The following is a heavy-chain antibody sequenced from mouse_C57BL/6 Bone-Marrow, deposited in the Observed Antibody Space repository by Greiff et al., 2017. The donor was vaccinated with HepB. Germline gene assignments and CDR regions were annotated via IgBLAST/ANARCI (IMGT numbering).Heavy chain of an antibody. Sequence: VQLQQSDAELVKPGASVKISCKVSGYTFTDHTIHWMKQRPEQGLEWIGYIYPRDGSTKYNEKFKGKATLTADKSSSTAYMQLNSLTSEDSAVYFCARGYYGNYRGYYFDYWGQGTTLTVSS. CDR2: IYPRDGST. V-gene: IGHV1-78*01. CDR1: GYTFTDHT. CDR3: ARGYYGNYRGYYFDY. D-gene: IGHD2-1*01. J-gene: IGHJ2*01.